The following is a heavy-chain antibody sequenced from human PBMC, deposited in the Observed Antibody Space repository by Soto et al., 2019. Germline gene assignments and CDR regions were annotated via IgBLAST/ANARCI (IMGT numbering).Heavy chain of an antibody. J-gene: IGHJ4*02. V-gene: IGHV3-74*01. D-gene: IGHD5-12*01. CDR3: ARGISGAYDSTYDW. CDR2: INSDGTLT. CDR1: GFSFNNYW. Sequence: GGSLRLSCAASGFSFNNYWMHWVRQAPGKGLVWVSRINSDGTLTNYADSAKGRFTISRDNAKNTLRLQMNSLRAEDTAVYYCARGISGAYDSTYDWWGQGTLVTVSS.